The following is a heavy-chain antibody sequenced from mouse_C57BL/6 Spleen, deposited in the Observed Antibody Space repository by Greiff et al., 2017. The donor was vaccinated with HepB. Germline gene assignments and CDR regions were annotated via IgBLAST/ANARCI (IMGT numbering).Heavy chain of an antibody. CDR1: GYSFTGYF. Sequence: EVQLQQSGPELVKPGDSVKISCKASGYSFTGYFMNWVMQSHGKSLEWIGRINPYNGDTFYNQKFKGKATVTVDKSSSTAHMELRSLTSEDSAVYYGARSSNYDFFAYWGQGTLVTVSA. CDR3: ARSSNYDFFAY. CDR2: INPYNGDT. V-gene: IGHV1-20*01. J-gene: IGHJ3*01. D-gene: IGHD2-5*01.